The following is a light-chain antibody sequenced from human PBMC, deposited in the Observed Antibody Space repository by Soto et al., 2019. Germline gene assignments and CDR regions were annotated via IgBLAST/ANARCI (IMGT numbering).Light chain of an antibody. CDR2: GTS. CDR1: QSVSSSS. Sequence: VLTQSPGTLSLSPGERATLSCRASQSVSSSSLAWYQQRPGQAPRLLIYGTSSRATGIPDRFSGSGSGTDFTLTISRLEPEDFAVYFCQRYGSSPLITFGQGTRLEIK. J-gene: IGKJ5*01. V-gene: IGKV3-20*01. CDR3: QRYGSSPLIT.